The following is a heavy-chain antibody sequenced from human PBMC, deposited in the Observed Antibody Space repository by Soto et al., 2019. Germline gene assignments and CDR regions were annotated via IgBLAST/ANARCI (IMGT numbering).Heavy chain of an antibody. J-gene: IGHJ4*02. CDR2: IIPIFGTA. CDR3: ARDGDDIVLMVYRY. D-gene: IGHD2-8*01. CDR1: GGTFSSYA. V-gene: IGHV1-69*13. Sequence: SVKVSCKASGGTFSSYAISWVRQAPGQGLEWMGRIIPIFGTANYAQKFQGRVTMTADESTSTVYMELSSLRSEDTAVYYCARDGDDIVLMVYRYWGQGTLVTVSS.